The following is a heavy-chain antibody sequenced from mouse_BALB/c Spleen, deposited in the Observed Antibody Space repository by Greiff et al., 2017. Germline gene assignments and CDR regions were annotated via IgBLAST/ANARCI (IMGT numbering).Heavy chain of an antibody. CDR1: GFNIKDYY. J-gene: IGHJ1*01. CDR2: IDPENGNT. Sequence: VQLQQSGAELVRPGALVKLSCKASGFNIKDYYMHWVKQRPEQGLEWIGWIDPENGNTIYDPKFQGKASITADTSSNTAYLQLSSLTSEDTAVYYCTTLLRPYWYFDVWGAGTTVTVSS. CDR3: TTLLRPYWYFDV. D-gene: IGHD1-2*01. V-gene: IGHV14-1*02.